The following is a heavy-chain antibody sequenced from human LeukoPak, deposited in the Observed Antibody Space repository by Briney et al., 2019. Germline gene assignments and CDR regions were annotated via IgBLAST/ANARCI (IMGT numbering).Heavy chain of an antibody. Sequence: GGSLRLSCAASGFTSGFTFDDYGMNWVRQVPGKGLEWVSGISRDGGRSGYADSVQGRFTISRDNSRNSLHLQMNSLRVEDTAFYYCVKDSNYDFWSGYYKGFDNWGQGTLVTVSS. J-gene: IGHJ4*02. CDR2: ISRDGGRS. CDR1: GFTFDDYG. CDR3: VKDSNYDFWSGYYKGFDN. D-gene: IGHD3-3*01. V-gene: IGHV3-20*04.